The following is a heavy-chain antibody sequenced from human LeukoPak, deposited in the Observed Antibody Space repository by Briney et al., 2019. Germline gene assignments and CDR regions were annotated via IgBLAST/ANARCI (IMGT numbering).Heavy chain of an antibody. CDR2: INPNSGDT. CDR1: GYTFTRYY. D-gene: IGHD2-2*01. J-gene: IGHJ4*02. V-gene: IGHV1-2*02. CDR3: ARANPLYCSSSTCLFDY. Sequence: ASVKVSCKASGYTFTRYYMHWVRQAPGQGFEWMGWINPNSGDTNYAPKFQGRVTMTRDTSISTAHMELSRLRSDDTAVYYCARANPLYCSSSTCLFDYWGQGTLVTVSS.